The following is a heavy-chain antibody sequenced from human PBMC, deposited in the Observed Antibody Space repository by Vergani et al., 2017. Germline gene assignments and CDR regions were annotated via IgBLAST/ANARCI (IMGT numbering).Heavy chain of an antibody. Sequence: QLQLQESGPGLVKPSETLSLTCTVSGGSISSSSYYWSWIRQPPGKGLEWIGYIYYSGSTNYNPSLKSRVTISVDTSKNQFSLKLSSVTAADTAVYYCARGGHYGYPYFDYWGQGTLVTVSS. CDR3: ARGGHYGYPYFDY. CDR2: IYYSGST. J-gene: IGHJ4*02. CDR1: GGSISSSSYY. V-gene: IGHV4-61*05. D-gene: IGHD5-18*01.